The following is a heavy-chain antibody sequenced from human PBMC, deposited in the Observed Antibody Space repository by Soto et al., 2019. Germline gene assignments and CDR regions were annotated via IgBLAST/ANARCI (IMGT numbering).Heavy chain of an antibody. D-gene: IGHD2-21*02. CDR3: ARAWVVVTAPDY. CDR1: GYTFTSYA. V-gene: IGHV1-3*05. J-gene: IGHJ4*02. Sequence: QVQLVQSGAEEKKPGASVKVSCKASGYTFTSYAMHWVRQAPGQRLEWMGWINAGNGNTKYSQKFQGRVTITRDPSASTADMELSSLRSEDTAVYCFARAWVVVTAPDYWGQGTLVTVSS. CDR2: INAGNGNT.